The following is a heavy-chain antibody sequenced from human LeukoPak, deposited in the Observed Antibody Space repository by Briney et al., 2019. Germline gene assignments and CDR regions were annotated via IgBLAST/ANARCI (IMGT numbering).Heavy chain of an antibody. V-gene: IGHV3-49*04. J-gene: IGHJ5*02. CDR3: TRGRGDCSGGSCYGYH. Sequence: GGSLRLSCTASGFTFGDYAMSWVRQAPGKGLEWVGFIRSKAYGGTTEYAASVKGRFTISRDDSKSIAYLQMNSLKTEDTAVYYCTRGRGDCSGGSCYGYHWGQGTLVTVSS. CDR1: GFTFGDYA. CDR2: IRSKAYGGTT. D-gene: IGHD2-15*01.